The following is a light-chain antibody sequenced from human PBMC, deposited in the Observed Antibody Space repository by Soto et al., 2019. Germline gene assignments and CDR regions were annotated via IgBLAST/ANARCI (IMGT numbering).Light chain of an antibody. J-gene: IGLJ2*01. CDR1: NIGGRN. CDR3: QVWDPASDVV. V-gene: IGLV3-21*02. CDR2: DDS. Sequence: SYELTQSPSLSVAPGQTARITCGGDNIGGRNAHWYQQKAGQAPILVVYDDSDRPSGIPERFSGSNSGNTATLSISRVEAGHEAAYYCQVWDPASDVVFGGGTKLTVL.